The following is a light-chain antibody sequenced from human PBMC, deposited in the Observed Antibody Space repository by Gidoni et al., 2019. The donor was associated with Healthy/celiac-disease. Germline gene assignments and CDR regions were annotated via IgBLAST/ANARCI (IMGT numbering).Light chain of an antibody. CDR3: QQSYSTPLT. CDR2: AAS. J-gene: IGKJ4*01. V-gene: IGKV1-39*01. CDR1: QSISSY. Sequence: DIQMTQSPSSLSASVGDRVTITCRARQSISSYLNWYQQKPGKAHKLLIYAASSLQSGGPSMFSGSGSGTDFTLTISSLQPEDFATYYCQQSYSTPLTFGGGTKVEIK.